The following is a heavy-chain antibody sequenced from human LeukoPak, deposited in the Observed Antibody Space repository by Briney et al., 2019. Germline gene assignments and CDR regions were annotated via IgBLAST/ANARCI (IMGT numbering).Heavy chain of an antibody. D-gene: IGHD2/OR15-2a*01. Sequence: HPGGSLRLSCAASGFTVSSNYMSWVRQAPGKGLEWVSLIYTDYTTYYADSVKGRFTISRDNSKNTLYLQMHSLRADDTAVYYCARVQRPLSYVSWGHGTLVTVSS. J-gene: IGHJ5*01. CDR1: GFTVSSNY. CDR3: ARVQRPLSYVS. CDR2: IYTDYTT. V-gene: IGHV3-53*01.